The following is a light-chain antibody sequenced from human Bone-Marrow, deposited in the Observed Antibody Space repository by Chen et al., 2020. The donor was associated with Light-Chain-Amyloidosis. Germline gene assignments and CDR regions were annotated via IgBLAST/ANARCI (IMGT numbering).Light chain of an antibody. CDR3: SSYTITNTLV. CDR2: EVT. CDR1: SSDVGGDNH. J-gene: IGLJ1*01. V-gene: IGLV2-14*01. Sequence: QSALTQPASVSGSPGQSITISCRGTSSDVGGDNHVSWYQQHPDKAPKLMIYEVTNRPSWDPDRFSGSKSDNTASLTISGLQTEDEADYFCSSYTITNTLVFGSGTRVTVL.